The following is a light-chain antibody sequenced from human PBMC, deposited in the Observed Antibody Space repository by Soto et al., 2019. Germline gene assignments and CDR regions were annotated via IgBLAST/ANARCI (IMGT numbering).Light chain of an antibody. Sequence: DIQLTQSPSFLSASVGDRVTITCRASQGISNHLAWYQQRPGKAPKLLIYAASTLQSGVPSRFSGSGSGTDFTLTINSLQPEDFATYYCQQAASFPITFGQGTRLEIK. CDR2: AAS. CDR3: QQAASFPIT. J-gene: IGKJ5*01. CDR1: QGISNH. V-gene: IGKV1-9*01.